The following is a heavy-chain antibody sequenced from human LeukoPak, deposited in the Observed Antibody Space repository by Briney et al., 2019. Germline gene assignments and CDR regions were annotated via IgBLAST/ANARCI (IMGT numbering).Heavy chain of an antibody. J-gene: IGHJ4*02. CDR3: ARGNYGDYFDY. D-gene: IGHD4-17*01. CDR2: IYHSGST. V-gene: IGHV4-30-2*01. CDR1: GHSISRGGYS. Sequence: SHTLSLTCAVSGHSISRGGYSWSWIRQPPGKGLEWIGYIYHSGSTYYNPPLKSRVTISVDRSKNQFSLKLSSVTAADTAVYYCARGNYGDYFDYWGQGTLVTVSS.